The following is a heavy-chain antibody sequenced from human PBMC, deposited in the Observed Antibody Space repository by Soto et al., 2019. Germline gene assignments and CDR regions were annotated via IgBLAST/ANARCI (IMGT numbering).Heavy chain of an antibody. D-gene: IGHD3-22*01. CDR2: IYYSGST. V-gene: IGHV4-31*03. CDR1: GGSISSGGYY. CDR3: ARDLRHYYDSSGYFYYYYGMDV. Sequence: SETLSLTCTVSGGSISSGGYYWSWIRQHPGKGLEWIGYIYYSGSTYYNPSLKSRVTISVDTSKNQFSLKLSSVTAADTAVYYCARDLRHYYDSSGYFYYYYGMDVWGQGTTVTSP. J-gene: IGHJ6*02.